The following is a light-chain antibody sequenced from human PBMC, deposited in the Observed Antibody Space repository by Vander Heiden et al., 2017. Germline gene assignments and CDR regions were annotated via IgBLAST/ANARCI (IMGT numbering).Light chain of an antibody. CDR1: KLGDKY. J-gene: IGLJ2*01. Sequence: SYYLTHPPSVSVATGQTASITCSGDKLGDKYACWYQQKPGQSPVLVIYQDSKRPSGIPERFSGSNSGNTATLTISGTQAMDEADYYCQAWDSSTAVFGGGTKLTVL. CDR3: QAWDSSTAV. V-gene: IGLV3-1*01. CDR2: QDS.